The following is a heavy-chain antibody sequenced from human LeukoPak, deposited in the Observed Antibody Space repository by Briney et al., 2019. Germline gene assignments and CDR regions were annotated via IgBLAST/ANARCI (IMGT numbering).Heavy chain of an antibody. J-gene: IGHJ4*02. CDR2: IYYSGST. CDR1: VGSINIYY. V-gene: IGHV4-59*01. CDR3: ARAPLVAAAFDC. Sequence: SETLSLTCTLSVGSINIYYLRWIRQPPGKGLEWIGYIYYSGSTNYNPSLKSRVTISVDTSKNHFSLKLSSVTAADTAVYYCARAPLVAAAFDCWGQGTLVTVSS. D-gene: IGHD6-13*01.